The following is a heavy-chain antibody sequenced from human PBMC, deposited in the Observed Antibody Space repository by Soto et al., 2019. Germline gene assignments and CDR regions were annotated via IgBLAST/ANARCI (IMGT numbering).Heavy chain of an antibody. CDR3: AKLITDYDILTALMDV. CDR1: GFTFSSYG. J-gene: IGHJ6*02. Sequence: PGGSLRLSCAASGFTFSSYGMHWVRQAPGKGLEWVAVISYDGSNKYYADSVKGRFTISRDNSKNTLYLQMNSLRAEDTAVYYCAKLITDYDILTALMDVWGQGTTVTVSS. D-gene: IGHD3-9*01. CDR2: ISYDGSNK. V-gene: IGHV3-30*18.